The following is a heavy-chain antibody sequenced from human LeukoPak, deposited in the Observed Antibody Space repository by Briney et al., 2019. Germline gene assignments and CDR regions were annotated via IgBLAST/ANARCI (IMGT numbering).Heavy chain of an antibody. CDR3: VRSEREKWLDKE. Sequence: ASVKVSCKASGYTFTSYDINWVRQATGQGLEWMGWMNPNSGNTGYAQKFQGRVTMTRNTSISTAYMELSSLRSEDTAVHYCVRSEREKWLDKEWGQGTLVTVSS. CDR1: GYTFTSYD. CDR2: MNPNSGNT. D-gene: IGHD6-19*01. V-gene: IGHV1-8*01. J-gene: IGHJ4*02.